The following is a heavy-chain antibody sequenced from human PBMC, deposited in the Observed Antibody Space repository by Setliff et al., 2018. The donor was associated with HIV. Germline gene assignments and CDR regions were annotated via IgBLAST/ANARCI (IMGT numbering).Heavy chain of an antibody. J-gene: IGHJ5*01. D-gene: IGHD3-10*01. CDR1: GFTFSKSA. CDR2: INAANGHA. V-gene: IGHV1-3*01. CDR3: ARTDYDSGKSVLDS. Sequence: ALVKVSCKASGFTFSKSAIHWVRQAPGQRLELMAWINAANGHARYSQKFQGRVTITRDTSATIAYMELSSLTSEDTALYFCARTDYDSGKSVLDSWGQGTLVTVS.